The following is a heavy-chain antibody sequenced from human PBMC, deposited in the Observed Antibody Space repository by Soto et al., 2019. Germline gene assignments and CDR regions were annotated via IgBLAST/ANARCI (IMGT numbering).Heavy chain of an antibody. CDR3: ARAYPQSGYSSNRVFDS. CDR2: IYYSGST. J-gene: IGHJ4*02. D-gene: IGHD6-13*01. V-gene: IGHV4-31*01. CDR1: GGSINSGGYY. Sequence: QVQLQESGPGLVKPSQTLSLICTVSGGSINSGGYYWSWIRQHPGKGLEWLGYIYYSGSTYYNPFLRSPVTISASASDNQFSLKLSSVTAADTAVYFCARAYPQSGYSSNRVFDSWGQGTLVNVSS.